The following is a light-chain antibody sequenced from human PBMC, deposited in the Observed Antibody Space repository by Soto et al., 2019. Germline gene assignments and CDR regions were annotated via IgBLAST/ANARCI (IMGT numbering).Light chain of an antibody. J-gene: IGKJ1*01. CDR3: HQYDDWPRT. Sequence: IVMTQSPATLSVSPGKRVTLSCRASQSVGSNLAWYQQKPGQAPRLLIYGASTRATGLPARFSGSGSGTEFTLTISSLQSEDFAVYYCHQYDDWPRTFGQGTTVKI. V-gene: IGKV3-15*01. CDR1: QSVGSN. CDR2: GAS.